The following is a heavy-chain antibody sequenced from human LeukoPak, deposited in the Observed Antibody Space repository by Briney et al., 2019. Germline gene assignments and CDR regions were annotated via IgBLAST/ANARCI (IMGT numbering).Heavy chain of an antibody. J-gene: IGHJ4*02. CDR1: GGTFSSCA. Sequence: GASVKVSCKASGGTFSSCAISWVRQAPGQGLEWMGGIIPIFGTANYAQKFQGRVTITTDESTSTAYMELSSLRSEDTAVYYCATGYYYDSSGYDSDYWGQGTLVTVSS. V-gene: IGHV1-69*05. CDR2: IIPIFGTA. D-gene: IGHD3-22*01. CDR3: ATGYYYDSSGYDSDY.